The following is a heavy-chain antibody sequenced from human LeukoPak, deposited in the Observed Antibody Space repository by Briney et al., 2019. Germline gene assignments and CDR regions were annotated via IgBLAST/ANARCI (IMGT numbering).Heavy chain of an antibody. CDR1: GFTFSSYG. CDR2: ISYDGIHK. D-gene: IGHD7-27*01. V-gene: IGHV3-30*18. J-gene: IGHJ4*02. Sequence: GGSLRLSCAASGFTFSSYGMHWVRQAPGKGLEWVAVISYDGIHKYYADSVKGRFTVSRDDSKNTLYLQMNSLRAEDTAVYYCAKDGGLWVSAHWGDSWGRGTLVTVSS. CDR3: AKDGGLWVSAHWGDS.